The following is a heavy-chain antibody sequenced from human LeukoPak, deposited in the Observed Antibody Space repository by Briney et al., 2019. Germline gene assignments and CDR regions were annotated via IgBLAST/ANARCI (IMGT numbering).Heavy chain of an antibody. CDR1: GYTFTSYY. Sequence: ASVKVSCKASGYTFTSYYMHWVRQAPGQGLEWMGIINPSGGSTSYAQKFQGRVTMTRDTSTSTVYMELSSLRSEDTAAYYCARDHNGDSSGYYYLFDYWGQGTLVTVSS. D-gene: IGHD3-22*01. V-gene: IGHV1-46*01. J-gene: IGHJ4*02. CDR2: INPSGGST. CDR3: ARDHNGDSSGYYYLFDY.